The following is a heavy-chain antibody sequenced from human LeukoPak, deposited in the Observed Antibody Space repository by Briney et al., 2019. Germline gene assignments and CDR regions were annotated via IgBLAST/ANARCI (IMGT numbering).Heavy chain of an antibody. CDR3: TTGESMVGSTIHIRWAD. Sequence: GGSLRLSCAASGFTFSNAWMTWVRQAPGKGLEWVSRIKSKTPGGTIDCAAPVKGRFTISRDDSKNTLYLQMNSLKTEDTAVYYCTTGESMVGSTIHIRWADWGQGTLVTVSS. CDR1: GFTFSNAW. J-gene: IGHJ4*02. V-gene: IGHV3-15*01. D-gene: IGHD1-26*01. CDR2: IKSKTPGGTI.